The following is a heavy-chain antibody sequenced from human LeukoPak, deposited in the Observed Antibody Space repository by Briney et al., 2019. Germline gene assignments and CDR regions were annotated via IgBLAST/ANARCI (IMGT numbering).Heavy chain of an antibody. Sequence: PGGSLRLSCAASGFTFSNYALHWVRQAPGKGLEWVAVISYDGSNKFYADSVRGRFTISRDNAKNSLYLQMNSLRAEDTALYYCAKGVRITMVRGAFDIWGQGTMVTVSS. V-gene: IGHV3-30*04. J-gene: IGHJ3*02. CDR3: AKGVRITMVRGAFDI. CDR2: ISYDGSNK. CDR1: GFTFSNYA. D-gene: IGHD3-10*01.